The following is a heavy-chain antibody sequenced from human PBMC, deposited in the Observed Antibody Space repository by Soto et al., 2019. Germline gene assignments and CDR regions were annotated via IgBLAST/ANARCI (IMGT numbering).Heavy chain of an antibody. V-gene: IGHV5-10-1*01. D-gene: IGHD4-17*01. CDR1: GYSFTSYW. CDR3: ARYTVYGGNSNYYYGMDV. CDR2: IDPSDSYT. Sequence: VESLKISCKGSGYSFTSYWISWVRQMPGKGLEWMGRIDPSDSYTNYSPSFQGHVTISADKSISTAYLQWSSLKASDTAMYYCARYTVYGGNSNYYYGMDVWGQGTTVTVSS. J-gene: IGHJ6*02.